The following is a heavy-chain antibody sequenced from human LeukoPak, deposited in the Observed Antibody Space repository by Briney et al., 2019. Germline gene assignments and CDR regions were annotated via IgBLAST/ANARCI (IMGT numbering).Heavy chain of an antibody. Sequence: GGSLRLSCAASGFIFSNYAMSWVRQAPGKGLEWVSAIVDRGSSTYYADSVKGRFTISRDNSKNTLYLQLNRLRAEDTAVYYCAKWGDYDILTGYYDSDYWGQGTLVTVSS. CDR1: GFIFSNYA. CDR3: AKWGDYDILTGYYDSDY. D-gene: IGHD3-9*01. V-gene: IGHV3-23*01. CDR2: IVDRGSST. J-gene: IGHJ4*02.